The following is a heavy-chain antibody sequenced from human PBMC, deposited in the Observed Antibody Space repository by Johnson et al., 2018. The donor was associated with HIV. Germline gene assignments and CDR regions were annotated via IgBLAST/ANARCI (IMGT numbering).Heavy chain of an antibody. CDR1: GFTFSSYG. J-gene: IGHJ3*02. CDR3: VKLPVAPSYGAFGI. Sequence: QVQLVESGGGVVQPGRSLRLSCAASGFTFSSYGMHWVRQAPGKGLEWVAVIWYDGSNKYYADSVKGRFTISRDNSKNTLYLQMNSLRAEDTAVYYCVKLPVAPSYGAFGIWGQGTMVTVSS. D-gene: IGHD6-19*01. V-gene: IGHV3-33*06. CDR2: IWYDGSNK.